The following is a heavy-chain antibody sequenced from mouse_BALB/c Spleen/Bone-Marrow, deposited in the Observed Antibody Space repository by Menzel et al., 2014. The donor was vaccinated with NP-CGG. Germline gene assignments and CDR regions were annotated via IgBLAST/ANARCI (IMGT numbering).Heavy chain of an antibody. D-gene: IGHD1-1*01. CDR2: IDAANGNT. V-gene: IGHV14-3*02. J-gene: IGHJ1*01. CDR3: ARYDYGWYFYV. CDR1: GFNIKDTY. Sequence: VQLQQSGAELVKPGASVKLSCTASGFNIKDTYMHWVKQRPEQGLEWIGRIDAANGNTKYDPKFQGKATITADTSSNTAYLQLSSLTSEDTAVYYCARYDYGWYFYVWGAGTTVTVSS.